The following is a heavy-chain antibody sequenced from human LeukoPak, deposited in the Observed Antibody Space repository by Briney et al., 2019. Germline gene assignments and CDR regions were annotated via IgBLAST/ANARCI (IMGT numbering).Heavy chain of an antibody. Sequence: SETLSLTCTVSGGSISSSSYYWGWIRQPPGKGLEWIGSIYYSGSTYYNPSLKSRVTISVDTSKNQFSLKLSSVTAADTAVYYCARLCSGGSCYDAFDIWGQGTTVTVSS. CDR2: IYYSGST. J-gene: IGHJ3*02. D-gene: IGHD2-15*01. CDR1: GGSISSSSYY. CDR3: ARLCSGGSCYDAFDI. V-gene: IGHV4-39*01.